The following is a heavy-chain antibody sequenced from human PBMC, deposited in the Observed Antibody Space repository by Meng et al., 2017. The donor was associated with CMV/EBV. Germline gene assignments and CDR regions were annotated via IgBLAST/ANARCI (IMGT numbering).Heavy chain of an antibody. Sequence: SETLSLTCTVSGYSISSGYYWGWIRQPPGKGLEWIGSIYHSGSTYYNPSLKSRVTISVDTSKNQFSLKLSSVTAADTAVYYCARLIRTYYYDSSGYERDYWGQGTLVTVSS. CDR2: IYHSGST. J-gene: IGHJ4*02. CDR1: GYSISSGYY. V-gene: IGHV4-38-2*02. CDR3: ARLIRTYYYDSSGYERDY. D-gene: IGHD3-22*01.